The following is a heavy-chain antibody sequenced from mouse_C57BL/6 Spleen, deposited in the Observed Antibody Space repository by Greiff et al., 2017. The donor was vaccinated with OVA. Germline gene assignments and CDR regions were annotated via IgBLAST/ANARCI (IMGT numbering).Heavy chain of an antibody. D-gene: IGHD1-1*01. Sequence: QVQLQQPGAELVKPGASVKLSCKASGYTFTSYWMQWVKQRPGQGLEWIGEIDPSDGYTNYNQKFKGKATLTVDTSSSTAYMQLSSLTSEDSAVYYCARDTTVVAPGDYWGKGTTLTVSS. CDR3: ARDTTVVAPGDY. CDR1: GYTFTSYW. J-gene: IGHJ2*01. CDR2: IDPSDGYT. V-gene: IGHV1-50*01.